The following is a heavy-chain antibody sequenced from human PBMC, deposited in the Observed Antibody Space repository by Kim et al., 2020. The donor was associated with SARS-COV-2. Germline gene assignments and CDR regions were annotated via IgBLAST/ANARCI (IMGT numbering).Heavy chain of an antibody. J-gene: IGHJ4*02. CDR2: INANSGGT. Sequence: ASVKVSCKASGFTFTAYYFHWMRQAPGQGLECMGGINANSGGTKYTQKFQGRVTMTRDTSISTVYLELTSLEPDDAAVYFCVRDQSAIRFDYWGQGTLVTVSS. CDR3: VRDQSAIRFDY. V-gene: IGHV1-2*02. CDR1: GFTFTAYY.